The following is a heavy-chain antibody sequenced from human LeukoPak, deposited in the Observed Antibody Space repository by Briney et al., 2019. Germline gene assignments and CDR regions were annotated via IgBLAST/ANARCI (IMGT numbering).Heavy chain of an antibody. V-gene: IGHV3-23*01. Sequence: GGSLRLSCTVSGITLSNYGMSWVRQAPGKGLEWVAGISDSSGRTNYADSVKGRFTISRDNPKNTLYLQMNSLRAEDTAVYFCAKRGVIIRVILVGFHKEAYYFDSWGQGALVTVSS. CDR1: GITLSNYG. CDR2: ISDSSGRT. CDR3: AKRGVIIRVILVGFHKEAYYFDS. D-gene: IGHD3-10*01. J-gene: IGHJ4*02.